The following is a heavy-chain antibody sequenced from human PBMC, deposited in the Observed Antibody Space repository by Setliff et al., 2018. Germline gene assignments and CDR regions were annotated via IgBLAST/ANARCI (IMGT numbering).Heavy chain of an antibody. CDR2: ISSSSSYI. V-gene: IGHV3-21*01. J-gene: IGHJ4*02. CDR3: ARVYDFWSGYYVDY. CDR1: GFTFGDYA. Sequence: GGSLRLSCTTSGFTFGDYAITWVRQAPGKGLEWVSSISSSSSYIYYADSVKGRFTISRDNAKNSLYLQMNSLRAEDTAVYYCARVYDFWSGYYVDYWGQGTLVTVSS. D-gene: IGHD3-3*01.